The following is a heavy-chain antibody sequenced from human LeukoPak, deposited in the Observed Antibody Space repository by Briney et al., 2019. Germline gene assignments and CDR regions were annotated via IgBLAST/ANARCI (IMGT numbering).Heavy chain of an antibody. J-gene: IGHJ6*03. CDR1: GGSISSYY. CDR3: ARLTGYYDFWSGYSCSDYYYYYMDV. CDR2: IYTSGST. Sequence: SETLSLTCTVSGGSISSYYWSWIRQPPGKGLEWIGYIYTSGSTNYNPSLKSRVTISVDTSKNQFSLKLSSVTAADTAVYYCARLTGYYDFWSGYSCSDYYYYYMDVWGKGTTVTVSS. D-gene: IGHD3-3*01. V-gene: IGHV4-4*09.